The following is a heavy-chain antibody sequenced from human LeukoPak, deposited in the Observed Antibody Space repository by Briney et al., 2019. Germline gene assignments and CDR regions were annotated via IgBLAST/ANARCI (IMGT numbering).Heavy chain of an antibody. CDR3: ARDRGWYRM. D-gene: IGHD6-19*01. CDR2: IYYSGST. J-gene: IGHJ4*02. Sequence: SETLSLTCTVSGGSISSYYWSWIRQPPGKGLEWIGYIYYSGSTNYSPSLKSRVTISVDTSKNQFSLKLSSVTAADTAVYYCARDRGWYRMWGQGTLVTVSS. CDR1: GGSISSYY. V-gene: IGHV4-59*01.